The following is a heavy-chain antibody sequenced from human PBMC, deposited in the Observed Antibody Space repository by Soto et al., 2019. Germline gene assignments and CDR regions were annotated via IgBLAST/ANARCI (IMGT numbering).Heavy chain of an antibody. CDR1: GFTFSDHY. CDR2: TRNKANSYTT. V-gene: IGHV3-72*01. Sequence: EVQLVESGGDLVQPGGSLRLSCAASGFTFSDHYMDWVRQAPGKGLEWVARTRNKANSYTTEYAASVKGRFAISRDASKNSLYLQMNSLKTEDTALDYCVRCDIADRPGSDYWGQGTLVTVSS. D-gene: IGHD6-6*01. J-gene: IGHJ4*02. CDR3: VRCDIADRPGSDY.